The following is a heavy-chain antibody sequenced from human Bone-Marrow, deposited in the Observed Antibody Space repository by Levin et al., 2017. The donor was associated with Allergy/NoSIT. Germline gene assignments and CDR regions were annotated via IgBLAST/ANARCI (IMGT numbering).Heavy chain of an antibody. CDR2: IHSSGII. V-gene: IGHV4-4*08. CDR3: TRLHCSGNCYPGD. Sequence: SQTLSLTCTVSGGSISSDYWSWIRQPPGKGLEWIGYIHSSGIIQYNPSLKSRVIISVDTSRDQFSLKLSSVTAADTAVYYCTRLHCSGNCYPGDWGQGTLVTVSS. CDR1: GGSISSDY. D-gene: IGHD2-21*01. J-gene: IGHJ4*02.